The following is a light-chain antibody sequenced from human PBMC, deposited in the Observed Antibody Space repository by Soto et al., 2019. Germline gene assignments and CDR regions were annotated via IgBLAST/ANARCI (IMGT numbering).Light chain of an antibody. CDR3: QQYNNWPYT. CDR2: GAS. Sequence: EIVMTQSPATLSVSPGERATLSCRARQSVSSNLVWYQQKPGQAPRLLIYGASTRATGLPARFSGSGSGTEFTLTISSLQSEDFAVYYCQQYNNWPYTFGQGTKLEIK. CDR1: QSVSSN. J-gene: IGKJ2*01. V-gene: IGKV3-15*01.